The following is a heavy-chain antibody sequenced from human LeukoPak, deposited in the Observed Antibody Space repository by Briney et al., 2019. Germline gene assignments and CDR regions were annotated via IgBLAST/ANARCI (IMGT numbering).Heavy chain of an antibody. CDR2: IYYSGST. J-gene: IGHJ6*03. Sequence: SETLSLTCTVSGGSISSSSYYWGWIRQPPGKGLEWIGSIYYSGSTYYNPSLKSRVTISVDTSKNQFSLKLSSVTAADTAVYYCARVLYGGQQLAFYYYYYMDVWGKGTTVTVSS. V-gene: IGHV4-39*07. CDR3: ARVLYGGQQLAFYYYYYMDV. D-gene: IGHD6-13*01. CDR1: GGSISSSSYY.